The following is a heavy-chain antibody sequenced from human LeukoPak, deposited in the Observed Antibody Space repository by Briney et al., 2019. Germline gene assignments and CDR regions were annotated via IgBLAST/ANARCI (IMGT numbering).Heavy chain of an antibody. D-gene: IGHD3-3*01. J-gene: IGHJ3*02. CDR1: GGSISSGGYY. CDR2: IYYSGST. V-gene: IGHV4-31*08. Sequence: PSETLSLTCTVSGGSISSGGYYWSWIRQHPGKGLEWIGYIYYSGSTYYNPSLKSRVTISVDTSKNQFSLKLSSVTAADTAVYYCAKFWSGYYGAFDIWGQGTMVTVSS. CDR3: AKFWSGYYGAFDI.